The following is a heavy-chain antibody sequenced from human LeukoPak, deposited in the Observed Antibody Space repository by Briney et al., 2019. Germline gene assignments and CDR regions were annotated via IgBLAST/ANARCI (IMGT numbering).Heavy chain of an antibody. D-gene: IGHD2-2*01. J-gene: IGHJ4*02. V-gene: IGHV3-49*04. CDR1: GFTFGDYA. Sequence: PGGSLRLSCTASGFTFGDYAMSWVRQAPGKGLEWVGFIRSKAYGGTTEYAASVKGRFTISRDDSKSIAYLQMNSLKTEDTAVYYCTRDTFFTHCSSTSCYENVFDYWGQGTLVTVSS. CDR3: TRDTFFTHCSSTSCYENVFDY. CDR2: IRSKAYGGTT.